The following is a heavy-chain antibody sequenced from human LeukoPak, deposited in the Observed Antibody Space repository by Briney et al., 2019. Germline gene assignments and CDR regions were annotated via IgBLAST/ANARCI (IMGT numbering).Heavy chain of an antibody. CDR1: GFTFSGSA. Sequence: GGSLRLSCAASGFTFSGSAMHWVRQASGKGLEWVGRIRSKANSYATAYAASVKGRFTISRDDSKNTAYLQMSSLKTEDTAVYYCTSLSQQLTYCYYYMDVWGKGTTVTVSS. CDR2: IRSKANSYAT. D-gene: IGHD6-13*01. J-gene: IGHJ6*03. CDR3: TSLSQQLTYCYYYMDV. V-gene: IGHV3-73*01.